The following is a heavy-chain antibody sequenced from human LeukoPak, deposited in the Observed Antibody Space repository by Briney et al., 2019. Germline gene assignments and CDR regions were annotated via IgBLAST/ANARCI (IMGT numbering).Heavy chain of an antibody. CDR3: ARGIQLWSALYYYYMDV. V-gene: IGHV1-69*05. CDR1: GGTFSSYA. J-gene: IGHJ6*03. Sequence: SVKVSCKASGGTFSSYAISWVRQAPGQGLEWMGGIIPIFGTANYAQKFQGRVTITTDESTSTAYMELSSLRSEDTAVHYCARGIQLWSALYYYYMDVWGKGTTVTVSS. CDR2: IIPIFGTA. D-gene: IGHD5-18*01.